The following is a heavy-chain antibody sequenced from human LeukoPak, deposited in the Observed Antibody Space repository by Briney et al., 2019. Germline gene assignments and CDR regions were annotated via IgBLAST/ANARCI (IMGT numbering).Heavy chain of an antibody. CDR1: GFTFSNYW. CDR2: IKQDRSEK. Sequence: GGSLRLSCAASGFTFSNYWMSWVRQAPGKGLEWVANIKQDRSEKYYVDSVKGRFTISRDNAKNSLYLQMNSLRAEDTAVYFCARDPFGVYSDYWGQGTLVTVSS. V-gene: IGHV3-7*01. D-gene: IGHD2-8*01. CDR3: ARDPFGVYSDY. J-gene: IGHJ4*02.